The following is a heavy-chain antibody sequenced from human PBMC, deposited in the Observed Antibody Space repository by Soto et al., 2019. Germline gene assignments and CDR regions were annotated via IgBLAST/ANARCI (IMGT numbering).Heavy chain of an antibody. V-gene: IGHV4-59*08. Sequence: SETLSLTCTVSGCSISSYYWSWIRQPPGKGLEWIGYIYYSGSTNYNPSLKSRVTISVDTSKNQFSLKLSSVTAADTAVYYCARLDPDYYGSGSYGDSWFDPWGQGTLVTVS. CDR3: ARLDPDYYGSGSYGDSWFDP. CDR1: GCSISSYY. J-gene: IGHJ5*02. D-gene: IGHD3-10*01. CDR2: IYYSGST.